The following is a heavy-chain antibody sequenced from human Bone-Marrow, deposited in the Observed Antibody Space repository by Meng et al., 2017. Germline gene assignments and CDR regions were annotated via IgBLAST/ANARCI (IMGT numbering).Heavy chain of an antibody. CDR3: ARGDYSSSPSF. D-gene: IGHD3-22*01. CDR2: TYYRSKWYT. CDR1: GDSVFSNSAA. Sequence: RPQEGPGRVKPSPTPSLPCATSGDSVFSNSAAWHWIRQSPSRGLEWLGRTYYRSKWYTDYAVSVKSRITINPDTSKNQFSLQLNSVTPEDTAVYYCARGDYSSSPSFWGQGTLVTVSS. J-gene: IGHJ4*02. V-gene: IGHV6-1*01.